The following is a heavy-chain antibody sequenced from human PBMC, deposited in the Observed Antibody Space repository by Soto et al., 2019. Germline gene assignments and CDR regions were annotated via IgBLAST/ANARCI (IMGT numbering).Heavy chain of an antibody. J-gene: IGHJ4*02. D-gene: IGHD3-22*01. Sequence: SVKVSCKVSGYTLTELSMHWVRQAPGQGLEWMGGIIPIFGTANYAQKFQGRVTITADESTSTAYMELSSLRSEDTAVYYCATVPYYYDSSGYLWPSTFDYWGQGTLVTVSS. CDR1: GYTLTELS. CDR3: ATVPYYYDSSGYLWPSTFDY. V-gene: IGHV1-69*13. CDR2: IIPIFGTA.